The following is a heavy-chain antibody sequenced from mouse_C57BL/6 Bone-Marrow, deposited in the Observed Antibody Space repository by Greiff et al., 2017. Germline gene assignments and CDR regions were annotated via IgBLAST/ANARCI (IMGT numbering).Heavy chain of an antibody. Sequence: EVKVIESGGGLVQPKGSLKLSCAASGFSFNTYAMNWVRQAPGKGLEWVARIRSKSNNYATYYADSVKDRFTISRDDSESMLYLQMNNLKTEDTAMYYCVRPYYYGSGFAYWGQGTLVTVSA. V-gene: IGHV10-1*01. CDR2: IRSKSNNYAT. D-gene: IGHD1-1*01. CDR1: GFSFNTYA. CDR3: VRPYYYGSGFAY. J-gene: IGHJ3*01.